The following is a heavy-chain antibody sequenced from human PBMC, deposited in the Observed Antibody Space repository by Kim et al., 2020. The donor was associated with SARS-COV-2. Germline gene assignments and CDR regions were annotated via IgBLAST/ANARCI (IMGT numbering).Heavy chain of an antibody. CDR2: ISAYNGNT. CDR1: GYTFTSYG. Sequence: ASVKVSCKASGYTFTSYGISWVRQAPGQGLEWMGWISAYNGNTNYAQKLQGRVTMTTDTSTSTAYMELRSLRSDDTAVYYCARDPQGSSGWGKRAAVEGLQPSDYWGQGTLVTVSS. D-gene: IGHD6-19*01. CDR3: ARDPQGSSGWGKRAAVEGLQPSDY. J-gene: IGHJ4*02. V-gene: IGHV1-18*01.